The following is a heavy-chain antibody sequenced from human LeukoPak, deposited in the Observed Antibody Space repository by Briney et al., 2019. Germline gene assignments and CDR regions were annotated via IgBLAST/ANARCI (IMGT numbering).Heavy chain of an antibody. CDR1: GGSISSGGYY. CDR2: IYYSGST. CDR3: ARGGCTSCLVYYYYYGMDV. J-gene: IGHJ6*02. V-gene: IGHV4-31*03. D-gene: IGHD2-2*01. Sequence: SETLSLTRTVSGGSISSGGYYWSWIRQHPGKGLEWIGYIYYSGSTYYNPSLKSRVTISVDTSKNQFSLKLSSVTAADTAVYYCARGGCTSCLVYYYYYGMDVWGQGTTVTVSS.